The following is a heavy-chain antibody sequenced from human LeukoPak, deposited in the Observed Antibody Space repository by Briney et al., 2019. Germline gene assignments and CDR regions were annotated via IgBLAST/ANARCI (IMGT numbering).Heavy chain of an antibody. CDR1: GFTFSSYS. CDR2: ISSSSSYI. CDR3: ARSHFFLTGYYASLYYFDY. D-gene: IGHD3-9*01. V-gene: IGHV3-21*01. J-gene: IGHJ4*02. Sequence: PGGSLRLSCAASGFTFSSYSMNWVRQAPGKGLEWVSSISSSSSYIYYADSVKGRFTISRDNAKNSLYLQMNSLRAEDTAVYYCARSHFFLTGYYASLYYFDYWGQGTLVTVSS.